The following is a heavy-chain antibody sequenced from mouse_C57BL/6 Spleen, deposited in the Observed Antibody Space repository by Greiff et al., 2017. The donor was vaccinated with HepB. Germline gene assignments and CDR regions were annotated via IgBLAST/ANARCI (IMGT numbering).Heavy chain of an antibody. CDR3: ARGQLRPPAWFAY. D-gene: IGHD3-2*02. V-gene: IGHV1-52*01. J-gene: IGHJ3*01. Sequence: QVQLQQPGAELVRPGSSVKLSCKASGYTFTSYWMHWVKQRPIQGLEWIGNIDPSDSETHYNQKFKDKATLTVDKSSSTAYMQLSSLTSEDSAVYSCARGQLRPPAWFAYWGQGTLVTVSA. CDR1: GYTFTSYW. CDR2: IDPSDSET.